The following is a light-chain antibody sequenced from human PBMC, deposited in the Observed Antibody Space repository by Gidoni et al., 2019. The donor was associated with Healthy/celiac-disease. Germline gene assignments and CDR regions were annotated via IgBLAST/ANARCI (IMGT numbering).Light chain of an antibody. CDR3: QQSYSTS. CDR2: AAS. J-gene: IGKJ4*01. Sequence: DIQMTQSPSSLSASVGERVTITCRASQSISSYLNWYQQKPGKAPKLLIYAASSLQSGVPSRLRGSGYGTDFTLTISSLQPEDFATYYCQQSYSTSFGGGTKVEIK. V-gene: IGKV1-39*01. CDR1: QSISSY.